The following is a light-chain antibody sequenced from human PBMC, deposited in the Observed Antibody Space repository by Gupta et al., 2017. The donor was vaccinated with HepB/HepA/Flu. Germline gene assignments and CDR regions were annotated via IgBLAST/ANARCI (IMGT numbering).Light chain of an antibody. CDR3: SSRDSSDSVL. CDR2: GKN. Sequence: SSELTQGPSVSVALGQTVGITCHGDSLRNYYATWYQQKPGQAPVIVIYGKNKRPSGIPDRFSGSRSGNTGSLTITGAQAADEADYYCSSRDSSDSVLFGGGTTLTVL. J-gene: IGLJ2*01. V-gene: IGLV3-19*01. CDR1: SLRNYY.